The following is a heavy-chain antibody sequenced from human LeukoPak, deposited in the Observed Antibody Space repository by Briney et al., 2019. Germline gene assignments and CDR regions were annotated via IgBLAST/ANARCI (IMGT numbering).Heavy chain of an antibody. CDR1: GFSFSSFS. D-gene: IGHD5-12*01. J-gene: IGHJ4*02. CDR2: ISGSTDYK. CDR3: ARARPSMWIDY. Sequence: GGSLRLSCAASGFSFSSFSMHWVRQAPGKGLEWVSCISGSTDYKYYADSVKGRFTISRDNAKNSLFLQMNSLRVEDTAVYYCARARPSMWIDYWGQGTLVTVSS. V-gene: IGHV3-21*01.